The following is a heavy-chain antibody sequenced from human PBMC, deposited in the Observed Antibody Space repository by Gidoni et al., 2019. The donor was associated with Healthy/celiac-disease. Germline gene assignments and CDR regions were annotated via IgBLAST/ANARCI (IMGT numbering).Heavy chain of an antibody. V-gene: IGHV3-15*01. CDR3: TCDYGGTLYYFDY. J-gene: IGHJ4*02. D-gene: IGHD4-17*01. CDR2: IKSKTDGRTT. Sequence: EVQLVESGGGLVKPGGSLRLSCAASGFTFSNAWMSWVRQAPGKGLEWVGRIKSKTDGRTTDYAAPVKGRFTISRDDSKNTLYLQMNSLKTEDTAVYYCTCDYGGTLYYFDYWGQGTLVTVSS. CDR1: GFTFSNAW.